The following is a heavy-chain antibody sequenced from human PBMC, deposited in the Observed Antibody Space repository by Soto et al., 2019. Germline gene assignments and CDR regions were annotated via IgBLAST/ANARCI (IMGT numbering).Heavy chain of an antibody. CDR2: ISGSGGST. CDR1: GFTFSSYA. CDR3: AKDSTVTTSLYFYYYGFDV. Sequence: GGSLRLSCAASGFTFSSYAMSWVRQAPGKGLEWVSAISGSGGSTYYADSVKGRFTISRDNSKNTLYLQMNSLRAEDTAIYYRAKDSTVTTSLYFYYYGFDVWGQGTTVTVSS. V-gene: IGHV3-23*01. D-gene: IGHD4-17*01. J-gene: IGHJ6*02.